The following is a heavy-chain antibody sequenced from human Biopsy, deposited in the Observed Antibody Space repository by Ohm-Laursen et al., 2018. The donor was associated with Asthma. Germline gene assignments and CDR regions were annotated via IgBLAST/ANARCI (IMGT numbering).Heavy chain of an antibody. J-gene: IGHJ4*02. CDR2: IYHSGST. Sequence: SETLSLTCAVSGGSISSGGYSWSWIRQPPGKGLEWIGYIYHSGSTYYNPSLKSRVTISVDRSKNQFSLKLSSVTAVDTAVYYCARVKDGYNFDFWGQGTLVTVSS. CDR1: GGSISSGGYS. D-gene: IGHD5-24*01. V-gene: IGHV4-30-2*01. CDR3: ARVKDGYNFDF.